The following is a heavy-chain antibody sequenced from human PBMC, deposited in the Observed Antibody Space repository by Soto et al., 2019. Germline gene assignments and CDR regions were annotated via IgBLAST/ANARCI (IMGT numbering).Heavy chain of an antibody. J-gene: IGHJ3*02. CDR1: GGTFSSYA. D-gene: IGHD6-13*01. CDR2: IILIFGTA. V-gene: IGHV1-69*13. Sequence: SVKVSCKASGGTFSSYAISWVRQAPGQGLEWMGVIILIFGTAIYAQKFQGSVTITADESTSTAYMELSSLRSEDTAVYYCARDSSAGTVAFDIWGQGTMVTVSS. CDR3: ARDSSAGTVAFDI.